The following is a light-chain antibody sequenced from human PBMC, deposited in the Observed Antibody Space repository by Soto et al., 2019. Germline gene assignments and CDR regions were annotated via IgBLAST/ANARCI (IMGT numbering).Light chain of an antibody. CDR1: QSVSNY. V-gene: IGKV3-20*01. CDR2: GAS. Sequence: EIVLTQSPGTLSLSPGERATLSCRASQSVSNYLAWYQQKPGQAPRLLIYGASRRAIVIQDRFSGSGSGTDLALTSSRLEPEDFAVYYCQQYGGSPQTFGQGTNVEIK. J-gene: IGKJ1*01. CDR3: QQYGGSPQT.